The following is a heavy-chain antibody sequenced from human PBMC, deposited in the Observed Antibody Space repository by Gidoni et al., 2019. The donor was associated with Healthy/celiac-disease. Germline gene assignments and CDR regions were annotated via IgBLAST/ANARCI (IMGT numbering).Heavy chain of an antibody. CDR1: GGSISSSSYY. CDR2: IYYSGST. V-gene: IGHV4-39*01. Sequence: QLQLQESGPGLVKPSETLSLTCTVSGGSISSSSYYWGWIRQPPGKGLEWIGSIYYSGSTYYNPSLKSRVTIPVDTSKNQFSLKLSSVTAADTAVYYCASVYCTGGVCYSYFQHWGQGTLVTVSS. D-gene: IGHD2-8*02. J-gene: IGHJ1*01. CDR3: ASVYCTGGVCYSYFQH.